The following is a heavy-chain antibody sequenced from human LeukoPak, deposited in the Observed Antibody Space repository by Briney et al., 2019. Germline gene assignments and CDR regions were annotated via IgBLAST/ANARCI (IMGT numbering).Heavy chain of an antibody. CDR3: ARDRNRPGEFDY. CDR2: ISSSSSYI. J-gene: IGHJ4*02. D-gene: IGHD4-11*01. V-gene: IGHV3-21*01. Sequence: SGGSLRLSCAASGFSFSSYEMNWVRQAPGKGLEWVSSISSSSSYIYYADSVKGRFTISRDNAKNSLYLQMNSLRAEDTAVYYCARDRNRPGEFDYWGQGTLVTVSS. CDR1: GFSFSSYE.